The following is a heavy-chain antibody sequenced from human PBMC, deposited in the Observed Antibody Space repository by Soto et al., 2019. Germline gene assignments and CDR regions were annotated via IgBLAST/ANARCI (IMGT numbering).Heavy chain of an antibody. J-gene: IGHJ4*02. D-gene: IGHD6-6*01. V-gene: IGHV3-30*18. CDR2: ISYDGSNK. CDR3: AKDPHFSSSSPPSLDY. CDR1: GFPFSSHG. Sequence: PGGSLRHSWAASGFPFSSHGVHWVSQAQGKGLEWVAVISYDGSNKYYADSVKGRFTISRDNSKNTLYLQMNSLRAEDTAVYYCAKDPHFSSSSPPSLDYWGQGTLVTLSS.